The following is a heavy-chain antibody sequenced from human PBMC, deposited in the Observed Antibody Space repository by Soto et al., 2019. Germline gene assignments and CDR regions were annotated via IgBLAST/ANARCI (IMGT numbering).Heavy chain of an antibody. V-gene: IGHV4-31*03. D-gene: IGHD3-22*01. J-gene: IGHJ6*02. CDR2: IYYSGST. CDR1: GGSISSGGYY. Sequence: QVQLQESGPGLVKPSQTLSLTCTVSGGSISSGGYYWSWIRQHPGKGLEWIGYIYYSGSTYYNPSLKSRVTITVDTSKNQFSLKLSSVTAADTAVYYCARDTPPYYYDSSGYYYGMDVWGQGTTVTVSS. CDR3: ARDTPPYYYDSSGYYYGMDV.